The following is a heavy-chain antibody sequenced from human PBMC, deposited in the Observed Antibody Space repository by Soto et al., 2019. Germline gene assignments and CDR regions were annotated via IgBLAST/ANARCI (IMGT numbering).Heavy chain of an antibody. CDR1: RVTFSSSA. CDR2: IIPIFGTA. V-gene: IGHV1-69*01. Sequence: SVNVSCKSPRVTFSSSAISWARYFSGQGLEWMGGIIPIFGTANYALKSPGRVTITADESTITAYMELSSLRSEETAVYYCATRNSNSPLRVFDYWGKETLVTI. J-gene: IGHJ4*02. D-gene: IGHD4-4*01. CDR3: ATRNSNSPLRVFDY.